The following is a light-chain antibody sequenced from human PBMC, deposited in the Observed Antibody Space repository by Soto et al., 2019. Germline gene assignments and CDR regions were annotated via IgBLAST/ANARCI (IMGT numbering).Light chain of an antibody. CDR1: SSDVGAYTY. J-gene: IGLJ1*01. CDR2: GVT. CDR3: SSYAGSNNYV. V-gene: IGLV2-8*01. Sequence: QSALTQPPSASGSPGQSVTISCTGTSSDVGAYTYVSWYQQHPGKAPKLMIYGVTERPSGVPDRFSGSKSGNTASLTVSGLQTEDEAYYYCSSYAGSNNYVFGTGTKVT.